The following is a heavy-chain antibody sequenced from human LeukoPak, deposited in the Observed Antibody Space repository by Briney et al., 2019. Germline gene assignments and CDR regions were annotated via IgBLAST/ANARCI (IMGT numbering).Heavy chain of an antibody. V-gene: IGHV4-39*01. Sequence: SETLSLTCTVSGGSISSSSYYWGWIRQPPGKGLEWIGSIYYSGSTYYNPSLKSRVTISVDTSKNQYSLKLSSVTAADTAVYYCASTSYYYDSSGYYWESPMFDYWGQGNLVTVSS. CDR1: GGSISSSSYY. CDR3: ASTSYYYDSSGYYWESPMFDY. J-gene: IGHJ4*02. CDR2: IYYSGST. D-gene: IGHD3-22*01.